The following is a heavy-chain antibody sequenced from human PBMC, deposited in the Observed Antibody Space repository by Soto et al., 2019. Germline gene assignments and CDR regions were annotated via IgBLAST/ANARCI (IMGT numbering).Heavy chain of an antibody. CDR2: IYYSGST. D-gene: IGHD3-22*01. Sequence: SETLSLTCTVSGGSINSYYWNWIRQPPGKGLEWIGYIYYSGSTNYNPSLKNRMTISVDMSKNQFSLKLSSATAADTAVYYCARASYYYDSSGYYHVHYFDYWGQGTLVTVSS. CDR1: GGSINSYY. CDR3: ARASYYYDSSGYYHVHYFDY. J-gene: IGHJ4*02. V-gene: IGHV4-59*01.